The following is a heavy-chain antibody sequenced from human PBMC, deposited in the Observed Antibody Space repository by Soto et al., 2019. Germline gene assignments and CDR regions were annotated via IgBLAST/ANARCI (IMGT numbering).Heavy chain of an antibody. CDR3: AGEHSGAANF. J-gene: IGHJ4*03. CDR2: ISATGTT. V-gene: IGHV4-4*07. D-gene: IGHD6-25*01. Sequence: SETLSLTCIVSGDSMSSYYWSWIRQSAEKGLEWIGRISATGTTSYIPSLKSRITLSVDTSKNQFSLNLKFVTAADTAVYFCAGEHSGAANFRGQGTLVTVSS. CDR1: GDSMSSYY.